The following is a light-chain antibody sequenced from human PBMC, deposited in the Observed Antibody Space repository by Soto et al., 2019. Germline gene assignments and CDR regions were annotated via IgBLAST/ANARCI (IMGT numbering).Light chain of an antibody. CDR2: GAS. Sequence: EIVLTQSPGTLSVSPGERATLSCRASQSISSTYLAWYQQKPGQAPRLLIYGASSRATGIPDRFSCSGSGTDFTLTISRLEPEDFAVYYCQHYGSSPRTFGQGTKVDTK. CDR3: QHYGSSPRT. CDR1: QSISSTY. V-gene: IGKV3-20*01. J-gene: IGKJ1*01.